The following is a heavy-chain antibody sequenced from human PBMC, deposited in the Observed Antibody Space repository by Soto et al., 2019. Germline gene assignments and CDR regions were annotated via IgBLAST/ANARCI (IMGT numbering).Heavy chain of an antibody. CDR2: MNPNSGNT. Sequence: ASVKVSCKASGYTFTSYDINWVRQATGQGLEWMGWMNPNSGNTGYAQKFQGRVTMTRNASISTAYMELSSLRSEDTAVYYCAVVVVPAAIRGYYYGMDVWGQGTTVTVSS. V-gene: IGHV1-8*01. D-gene: IGHD2-2*02. J-gene: IGHJ6*02. CDR3: AVVVVPAAIRGYYYGMDV. CDR1: GYTFTSYD.